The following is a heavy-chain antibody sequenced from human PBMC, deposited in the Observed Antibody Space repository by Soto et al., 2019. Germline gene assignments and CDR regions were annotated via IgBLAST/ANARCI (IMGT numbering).Heavy chain of an antibody. J-gene: IGHJ6*02. V-gene: IGHV1-69*02. CDR2: IIPILDVP. Sequence: SVKVSCKASGGSRYTISWVRQAPGQGLEWMGRIIPILDVPNYAQKFQGRVTISADKSIRTAYLQWGSLKASDSALYYCARGKYSSPRGGLDVWGQGTPVTVSS. CDR3: ARGKYSSPRGGLDV. D-gene: IGHD4-4*01. CDR1: GGSRYT.